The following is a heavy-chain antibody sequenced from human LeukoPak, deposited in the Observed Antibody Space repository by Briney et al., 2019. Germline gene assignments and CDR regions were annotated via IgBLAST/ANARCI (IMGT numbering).Heavy chain of an antibody. CDR3: ARGGTTVTKTFDS. CDR1: GFTFSNYN. J-gene: IGHJ4*02. D-gene: IGHD4-17*01. CDR2: ISSSNNYI. V-gene: IGHV3-21*04. Sequence: PGGSLRLSCAASGFTFSNYNMNWVRQAPGKGLEWVSSISSSNNYIYYADSVKGRFTISRDNAKNSLYLQMNSLRAEDTAVYYCARGGTTVTKTFDSWGQGTLVTVSS.